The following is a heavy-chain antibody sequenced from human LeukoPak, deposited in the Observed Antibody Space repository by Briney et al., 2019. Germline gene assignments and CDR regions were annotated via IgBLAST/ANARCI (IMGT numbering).Heavy chain of an antibody. CDR2: IKGDGSET. Sequence: QAGGSLRLSCAASGFMFSGYWVTWVRQAPGKGLEWVANIKGDGSETSYVTSVRGRFTISRDNAKNSLYLQMNNLRVEDTAVYYCAREEVKSFDDWGQGTLVTVSS. J-gene: IGHJ5*02. V-gene: IGHV3-7*03. CDR1: GFMFSGYW. CDR3: AREEVKSFDD.